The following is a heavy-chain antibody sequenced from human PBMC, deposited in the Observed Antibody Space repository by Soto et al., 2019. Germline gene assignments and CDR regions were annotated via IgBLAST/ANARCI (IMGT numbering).Heavy chain of an antibody. Sequence: EVQLVESGGGLVQPGGSLRLSCAASGFTLSSYWMHWVRQAPGKGLAWVSRINSDGSSTSYVDSVKGRFTISRDNAKNTLYLQMNSLRAEDTAVYYCAKGGYYSYSNVDYWGQGSLVTVSS. CDR2: INSDGSST. CDR1: GFTLSSYW. D-gene: IGHD5-18*01. J-gene: IGHJ4*02. V-gene: IGHV3-74*01. CDR3: AKGGYYSYSNVDY.